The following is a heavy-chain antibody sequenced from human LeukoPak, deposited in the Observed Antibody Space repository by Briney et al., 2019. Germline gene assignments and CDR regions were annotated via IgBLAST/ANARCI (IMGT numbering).Heavy chain of an antibody. V-gene: IGHV3-30*02. J-gene: IGHJ4*02. D-gene: IGHD6-25*01. CDR3: AKVSGYGSGAPQKYYFDY. CDR1: GFTFSSYG. CDR2: IRFDGSYK. Sequence: GGSLRLSCAASGFTFSSYGMHWVRQAPGKGLEWVAFIRFDGSYKDYADSVKGRFTISRDNSKNTLYLQMNSLRAEDTAVYYCAKVSGYGSGAPQKYYFDYWGQGTLVTVSS.